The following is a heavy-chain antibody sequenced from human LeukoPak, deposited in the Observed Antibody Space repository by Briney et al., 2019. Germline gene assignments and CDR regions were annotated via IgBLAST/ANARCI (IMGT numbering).Heavy chain of an antibody. J-gene: IGHJ3*02. V-gene: IGHV4-61*01. CDR2: IYYSGST. Sequence: PSETLSLTCTVSGGSVSSGSYYWSWIRQPPGKGLEWIGYIYYSGSTNYNPSLKSRVTISVDTSKNQFSLKLSSVTAADTAVYYCARDVTMVRGASDALDIWGQGTMVTVSS. CDR1: GGSVSSGSYY. CDR3: ARDVTMVRGASDALDI. D-gene: IGHD3-10*01.